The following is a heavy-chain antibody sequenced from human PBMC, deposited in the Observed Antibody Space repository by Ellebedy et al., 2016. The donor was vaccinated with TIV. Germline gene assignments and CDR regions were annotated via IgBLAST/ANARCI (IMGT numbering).Heavy chain of an antibody. J-gene: IGHJ4*02. CDR1: GFTLGNYE. CDR2: IRTNSYNT. CDR3: VKKGYCSSTSCYAAFDY. Sequence: GESLKISCAASGFTLGNYEMTWVRQAPGKGLQWVAIIRTNSYNTLYADSVKGRFTISRDSSKNTLYLQMSSLRAEDTAVYYCVKKGYCSSTSCYAAFDYWGQGTLVTVSS. V-gene: IGHV3-64D*06. D-gene: IGHD2-2*01.